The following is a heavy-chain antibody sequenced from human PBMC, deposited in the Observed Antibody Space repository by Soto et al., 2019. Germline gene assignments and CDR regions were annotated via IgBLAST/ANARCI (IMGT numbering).Heavy chain of an antibody. V-gene: IGHV4-39*01. CDR3: ARQGRNTRIALLKHYATDF. D-gene: IGHD3-22*01. CDR1: SGTISSRSHY. CDR2: IDDSGST. J-gene: IGHJ6*02. Sequence: SETMSLTCTVSSGTISSRSHYWAWIRQPPGKGLEWIGVIDDSGSTHYSESLKSRVTISVDTSKNQFSLKLSSVTATDTAVYYCARQGRNTRIALLKHYATDFGGQGTAVT.